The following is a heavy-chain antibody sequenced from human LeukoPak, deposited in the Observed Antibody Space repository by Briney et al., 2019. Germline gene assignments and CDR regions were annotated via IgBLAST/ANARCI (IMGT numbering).Heavy chain of an antibody. CDR2: IYYSGST. V-gene: IGHV4-61*01. CDR3: AREGGEGGDYPYYYYGMDV. Sequence: SETLSLTCTVSPGSINTGNYYWSWIRQPPGKGLEWIGYIYYSGSTNYNPSLKSRVTVSVDTSKNQFSLKLSSVTAADTAVYYCAREGGEGGDYPYYYYGMDVWGQGTTVTVSS. D-gene: IGHD4-17*01. CDR1: PGSINTGNYY. J-gene: IGHJ6*02.